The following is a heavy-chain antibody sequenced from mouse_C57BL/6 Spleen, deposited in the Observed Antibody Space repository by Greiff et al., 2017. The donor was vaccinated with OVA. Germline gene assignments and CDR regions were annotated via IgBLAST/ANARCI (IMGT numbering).Heavy chain of an antibody. V-gene: IGHV5-9*01. J-gene: IGHJ3*01. Sequence: EVKLMESGGGLVKPGGSLKLSCAASGFTFSSYTMSWVRQTPEKRLEWVATISGGGGNTYYPDSVKGRFTISRDNAKNTLYLQMSSLRSEDTALYYCARQTGRSSWFAYWGQGTLVTVSA. CDR1: GFTFSSYT. CDR2: ISGGGGNT. D-gene: IGHD4-1*01. CDR3: ARQTGRSSWFAY.